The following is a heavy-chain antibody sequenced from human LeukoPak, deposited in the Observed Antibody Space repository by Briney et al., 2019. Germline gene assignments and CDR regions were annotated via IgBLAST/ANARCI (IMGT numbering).Heavy chain of an antibody. CDR3: ARVYSSSWYATSDAFDI. CDR1: GYTFTSYY. V-gene: IGHV1-46*01. D-gene: IGHD6-13*01. CDR2: INPSGGST. Sequence: GASVKVSCKASGYTFTSYYMQWVRQAPGQGLEWMGIINPSGGSTSYAQKFQGRVTMTRDTSTSTVYMELSSLRSEDTAAYYCARVYSSSWYATSDAFDIWGQGTMVTVSS. J-gene: IGHJ3*02.